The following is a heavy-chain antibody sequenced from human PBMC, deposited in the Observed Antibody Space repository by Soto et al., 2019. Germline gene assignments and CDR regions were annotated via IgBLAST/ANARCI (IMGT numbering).Heavy chain of an antibody. J-gene: IGHJ5*01. CDR3: AKDLPGELLPTCFDS. Sequence: SGPTLVNPTQTLTLTCTFSGFSLSTSGVGVGWIRQPPGKALEWLTFIYWDDDKRNSPFLKSRLTITKDTSKNQVVLTMTNMDPVDTATYYCAKDLPGELLPTCFDSWGQGTLVTVSS. V-gene: IGHV2-5*02. CDR2: IYWDDDK. CDR1: GFSLSTSGVG. D-gene: IGHD1-26*01.